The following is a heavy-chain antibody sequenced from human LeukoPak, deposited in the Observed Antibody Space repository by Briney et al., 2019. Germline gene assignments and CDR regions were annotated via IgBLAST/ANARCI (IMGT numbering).Heavy chain of an antibody. J-gene: IGHJ5*02. Sequence: PSETLSLTCTVSGGSISSYYWSWIRQPAGTGLEWIGRIYTSGSTNYNPSLKSRVTMSVDTSKNQFSLKLSSVTAADTAVYYCAGSGYLYWFDPWGQGTLVTVSS. CDR3: AGSGYLYWFDP. D-gene: IGHD3-22*01. CDR2: IYTSGST. V-gene: IGHV4-4*07. CDR1: GGSISSYY.